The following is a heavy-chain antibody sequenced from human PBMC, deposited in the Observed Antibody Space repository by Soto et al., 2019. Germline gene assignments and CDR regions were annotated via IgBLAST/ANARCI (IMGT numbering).Heavy chain of an antibody. J-gene: IGHJ6*02. Sequence: SETLSLTCTVSGGSISSSSYYWGWIRPPPGKGLEWIGSIYYSGSTYYNPSLKSRVTISVDRSKNQFSLKLSSVTAADTAVDYCARDARDCSSTSCDYYYYYGMDVWGQGTTVTVSS. CDR3: ARDARDCSSTSCDYYYYYGMDV. CDR1: GGSISSSSYY. CDR2: IYYSGST. D-gene: IGHD2-2*01. V-gene: IGHV4-39*07.